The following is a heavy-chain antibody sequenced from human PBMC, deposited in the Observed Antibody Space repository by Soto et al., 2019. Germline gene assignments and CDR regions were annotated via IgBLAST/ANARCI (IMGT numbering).Heavy chain of an antibody. CDR1: GFTFSNYD. V-gene: IGHV3-23*01. CDR3: AKEIVLAYSSSTQRAFDP. Sequence: EVQLLESGGGLVQPGGSLRLSCAASGFTFSNYDMTWVRQAPDKGQEWVSSTSISGGTTYYADSVKGRFIISRDNSQNTLFLQMNSLRVEDTAVYHFAKEIVLAYSSSTQRAFDPWGQGTLVTVDS. J-gene: IGHJ5*02. CDR2: TSISGGTT. D-gene: IGHD6-6*01.